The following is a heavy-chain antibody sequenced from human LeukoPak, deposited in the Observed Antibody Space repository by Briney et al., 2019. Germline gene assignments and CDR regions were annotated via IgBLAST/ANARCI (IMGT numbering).Heavy chain of an antibody. J-gene: IGHJ3*02. CDR3: ARDPWENAFDI. Sequence: ASVKVSCKASGYTFTSYYMHWVRQAPGQGLEWMGWISPNSGDTNCAQRFQDRVTMTRDTSITTAYMELSSLSTDDTAVYYCARDPWENAFDIWGQGTMVTVSS. D-gene: IGHD1-26*01. CDR2: ISPNSGDT. CDR1: GYTFTSYY. V-gene: IGHV1-2*02.